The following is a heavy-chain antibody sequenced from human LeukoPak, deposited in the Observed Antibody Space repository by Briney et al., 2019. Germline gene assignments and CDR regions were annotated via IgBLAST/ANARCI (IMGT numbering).Heavy chain of an antibody. V-gene: IGHV4-59*12. CDR1: GGSISSYY. CDR2: IYYSGST. J-gene: IGHJ4*02. CDR3: AGLGGGYFFPFDY. D-gene: IGHD3-22*01. Sequence: SETLSLTCTVSGGSISSYYWSWIRQPPGKGLEWIGYIYYSGSTNYNPSLKSRVTMSVDTSKNQFSLKLSSVTAADTAVYYCAGLGGGYFFPFDYWGQGTLVTVSS.